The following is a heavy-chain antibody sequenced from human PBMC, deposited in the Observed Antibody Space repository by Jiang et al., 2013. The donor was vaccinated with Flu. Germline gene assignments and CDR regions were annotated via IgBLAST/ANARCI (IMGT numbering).Heavy chain of an antibody. J-gene: IGHJ4*02. CDR3: ARRSNRGLDY. Sequence: GAEVKKPGESLKISCKGSGYKFTNYWIGWVRQKPGKGLEWMGIIYPGDSGTLYSPSFRGQVTISVDSSISAAYLQWSSLKASDTAMYYCARRSNRGLDYWGQGTLVTVSS. D-gene: IGHD7-27*01. CDR1: GYKFTNYW. V-gene: IGHV5-51*03. CDR2: IYPGDSGT.